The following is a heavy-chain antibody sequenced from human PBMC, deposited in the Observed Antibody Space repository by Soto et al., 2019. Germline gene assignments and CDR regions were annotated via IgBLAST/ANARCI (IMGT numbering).Heavy chain of an antibody. V-gene: IGHV1-2*02. CDR2: INPNSGGT. CDR1: GYTFTGYY. D-gene: IGHD3-22*01. J-gene: IGHJ1*01. CDR3: ATYYYDSGGYRKYFQH. Sequence: GASVKVSCKASGYTFTGYYMHWVRQAPGQGLEWMGWINPNSGGTNYAQKFQGRVTMTRDTSISTAYMELSRLSSDDTAGDSCATYYYDSGGYRKYFQHWGRATLVTVSS.